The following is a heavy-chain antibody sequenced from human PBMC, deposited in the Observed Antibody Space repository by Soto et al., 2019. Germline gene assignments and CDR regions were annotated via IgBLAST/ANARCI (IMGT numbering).Heavy chain of an antibody. V-gene: IGHV3-23*01. CDR1: GFTFSSYA. CDR3: TTDPVTMIVVVPSPG. Sequence: SLRLSCAASGFTFSSYAMSWVRQAPGKGLEWVSAISGSGGSTYYADSVKGRFTISRDNSKNTLYLQMNSLRAEDTAVYYCTTDPVTMIVVVPSPGWGQGTLVTVSS. D-gene: IGHD3-22*01. J-gene: IGHJ4*02. CDR2: ISGSGGST.